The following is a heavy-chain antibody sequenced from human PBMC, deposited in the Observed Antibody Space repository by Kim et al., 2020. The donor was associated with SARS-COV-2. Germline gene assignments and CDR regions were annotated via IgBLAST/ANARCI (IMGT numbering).Heavy chain of an antibody. J-gene: IGHJ6*02. D-gene: IGHD3-10*01. CDR1: GYTFTSSY. CDR2: INPSGGRT. Sequence: ASVKVSCKASGYTFTSSYMHWVRQAPGQGLEWMGMINPSGGRTSYAQRFQGRVTMTRDTSTSTVYMELSSLRFEDTAIYYCARERVGSGACMDVWGQGTTVTVSS. V-gene: IGHV1-46*01. CDR3: ARERVGSGACMDV.